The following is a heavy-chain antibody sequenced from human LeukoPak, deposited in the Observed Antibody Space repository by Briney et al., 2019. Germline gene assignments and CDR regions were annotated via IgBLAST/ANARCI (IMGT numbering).Heavy chain of an antibody. CDR2: ISGSGGST. CDR1: GFTFSSYA. Sequence: GGSLRLSCAASGFTFSSYAMSWVRQAPGKGLEWVSAISGSGGSTYYADSVKGRFTISRDNSKNTLYLQMSSLRSEDTAVYYCAREKLAVAGIFDYWGQGTLVTVSS. D-gene: IGHD6-19*01. CDR3: AREKLAVAGIFDY. V-gene: IGHV3-23*01. J-gene: IGHJ4*02.